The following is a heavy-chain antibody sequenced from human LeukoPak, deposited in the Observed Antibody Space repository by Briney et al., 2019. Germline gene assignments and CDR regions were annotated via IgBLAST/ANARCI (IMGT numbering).Heavy chain of an antibody. V-gene: IGHV3-7*01. CDR2: INQDGSEK. CDR1: GFTFSDYY. D-gene: IGHD5/OR15-5a*01. J-gene: IGHJ6*03. CDR3: ASVLSNYYYYYMDV. Sequence: GGSLRLSCAASGFTFSDYYMSWIRQAPGKRLEWVANINQDGSEKYYVDSVKGRFTISRDNAKNSLYLQMNSLRAEDTAVYYCASVLSNYYYYYMDVWGKGTTVTVSS.